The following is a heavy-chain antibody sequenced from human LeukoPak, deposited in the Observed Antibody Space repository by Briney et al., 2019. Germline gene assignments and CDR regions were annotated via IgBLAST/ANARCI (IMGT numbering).Heavy chain of an antibody. V-gene: IGHV3-30*02. CDR3: AKATTTYFDWSLDY. CDR1: GFTFSSYA. Sequence: PGRSLRLSCAASGFTFSSYAMHWVRQAPGKGLEWVAFIRYDGSNKYYADSVKGRFAISRDNSKNTLYLQMNSLRAEDTAVYYCAKATTTYFDWSLDYWGQGTLVTVSS. D-gene: IGHD3-9*01. J-gene: IGHJ4*02. CDR2: IRYDGSNK.